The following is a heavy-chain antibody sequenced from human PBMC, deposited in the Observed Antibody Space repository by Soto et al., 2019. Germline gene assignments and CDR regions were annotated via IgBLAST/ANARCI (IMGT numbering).Heavy chain of an antibody. D-gene: IGHD1-26*01. CDR3: ARAGYSGSDYGGPEDY. J-gene: IGHJ4*02. CDR2: ISSSGSTI. Sequence: QVQLVESGGGLVKPGGSLRLSCAASGFTFSDNYMSWIRQAPGKGLEWDSYISSSGSTIYYADSVKGRFTISRYNAKNSRYLQMNSLRAEDTAVYYCARAGYSGSDYGGPEDYWGQGTLVNVSA. V-gene: IGHV3-11*01. CDR1: GFTFSDNY.